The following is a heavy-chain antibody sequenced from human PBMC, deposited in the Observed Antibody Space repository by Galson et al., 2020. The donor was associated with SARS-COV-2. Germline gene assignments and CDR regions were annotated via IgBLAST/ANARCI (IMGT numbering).Heavy chain of an antibody. CDR2: ISYDGSNK. CDR3: AKEMIGSSSWDDYYYYYGMDV. J-gene: IGHJ6*02. Sequence: QLGESLKISCAASGFTFSSYGMHWVRQAPGKGLEWVAVISYDGSNKYYADSVKGRFTISRDNSKNTLYLQMNSLRAEDTAVYYCAKEMIGSSSWDDYYYYYGMDVWGQGTTVTVSS. CDR1: GFTFSSYG. V-gene: IGHV3-30*18. D-gene: IGHD6-13*01.